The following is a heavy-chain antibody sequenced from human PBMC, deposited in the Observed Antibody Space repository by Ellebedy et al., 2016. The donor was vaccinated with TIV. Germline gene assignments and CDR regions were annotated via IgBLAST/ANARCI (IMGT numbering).Heavy chain of an antibody. Sequence: AASVKVSCKASGDTFTPYYIDWVRQAPGQGLEWLGRINPNSGTTNYAQKFQGRVTMTTVTSTNTVYIEVRSLRSEDTAVYFCTKSRSELDFWGQGTLVTVSS. CDR2: INPNSGTT. J-gene: IGHJ4*02. D-gene: IGHD1-14*01. CDR1: GDTFTPYY. V-gene: IGHV1-46*01. CDR3: TKSRSELDF.